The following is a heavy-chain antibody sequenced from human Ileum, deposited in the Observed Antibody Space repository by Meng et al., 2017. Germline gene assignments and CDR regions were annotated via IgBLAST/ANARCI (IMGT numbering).Heavy chain of an antibody. V-gene: IGHV4-61*02. CDR1: GGSISSGSYY. CDR3: AREGNVLLWFGELFP. Sequence: LRLSCTVSGGSISSGSYYWSWIRQPAGKGLEWIGRIYTSGSTNYNPSLKSRVTISVDTSKNQFSLKLSSVTAADTAVYYCAREGNVLLWFGELFPWGQGTLVTVSS. CDR2: IYTSGST. J-gene: IGHJ5*02. D-gene: IGHD3-10*01.